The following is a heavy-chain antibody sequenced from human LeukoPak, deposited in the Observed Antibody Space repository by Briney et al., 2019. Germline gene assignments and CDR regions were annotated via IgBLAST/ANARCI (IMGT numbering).Heavy chain of an antibody. CDR3: AKPPGIAAAGTVDY. V-gene: IGHV3-23*01. D-gene: IGHD6-13*01. J-gene: IGHJ4*02. Sequence: GGSLRLSCAASGFTLSSYAMSWVRQAPGKGLEWVSAISGSGGSTYYADSVKGRFTISRDNSKNTLYLQMNSLRAEDTAVYYCAKPPGIAAAGTVDYWGQGTLVTVSS. CDR2: ISGSGGST. CDR1: GFTLSSYA.